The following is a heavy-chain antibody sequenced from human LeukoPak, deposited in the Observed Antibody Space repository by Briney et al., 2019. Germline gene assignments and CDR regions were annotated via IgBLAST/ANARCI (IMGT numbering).Heavy chain of an antibody. V-gene: IGHV3-13*01. CDR2: IGTAGDT. D-gene: IGHD4-23*01. CDR3: ARAPVVTSTEGYYYYYGMDV. Sequence: GGSLRLSCAASGFTFSSYDMHWVRQATGKGLEWVSAIGTAGDTYYPGSVKGRFTISRENAKNSLYLQMNSLRAGDTAVYYCARAPVVTSTEGYYYYYGMDVWGQGTTVTVSS. CDR1: GFTFSSYD. J-gene: IGHJ6*02.